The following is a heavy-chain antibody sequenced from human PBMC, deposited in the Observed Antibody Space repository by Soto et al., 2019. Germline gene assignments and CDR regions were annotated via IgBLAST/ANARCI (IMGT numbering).Heavy chain of an antibody. CDR2: IHYTGYT. CDR1: CGSINNYF. V-gene: IGHV4-59*01. D-gene: IGHD6-19*01. CDR3: ARGGDTSDATGVFDY. J-gene: IGHJ4*02. Sequence: SETLSLTCTISCGSINNYFWSWIRQPPGKGLEWIGYIHYTGYTNSNPSLKSRVTISVDTSNNQFSLKLTSVGAADTAVYYCARGGDTSDATGVFDYWGLGTLVTVSS.